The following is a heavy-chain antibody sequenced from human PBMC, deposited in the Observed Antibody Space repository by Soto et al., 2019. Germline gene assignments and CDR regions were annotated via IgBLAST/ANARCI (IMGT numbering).Heavy chain of an antibody. V-gene: IGHV1-69*13. CDR1: GGTFSSYA. CDR3: ARDDYKNWFDP. J-gene: IGHJ5*02. CDR2: IIPIFGTA. D-gene: IGHD4-4*01. Sequence: VASVKVSCKASGGTFSSYAISWVRQAPGQGLEWMGGIIPIFGTANYAQKFQGRVTITADESTSTAYMELGSLRSEDTAVYYCARDDYKNWFDPWGQGTLVTVSS.